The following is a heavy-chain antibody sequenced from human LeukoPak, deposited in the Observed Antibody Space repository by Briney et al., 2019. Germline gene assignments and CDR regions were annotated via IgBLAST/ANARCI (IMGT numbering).Heavy chain of an antibody. J-gene: IGHJ4*02. D-gene: IGHD6-19*01. Sequence: YPSETLSLTCTASGGSISGSYWSWIRQPPGKGLEWIGYIYYSGSTNYNPSLKSRVTISVDTSKNQFSLKLSSVTAADTAVYYCARLSGGHYFDYWGQGTLVTVSS. CDR3: ARLSGGHYFDY. V-gene: IGHV4-59*08. CDR2: IYYSGST. CDR1: GGSISGSY.